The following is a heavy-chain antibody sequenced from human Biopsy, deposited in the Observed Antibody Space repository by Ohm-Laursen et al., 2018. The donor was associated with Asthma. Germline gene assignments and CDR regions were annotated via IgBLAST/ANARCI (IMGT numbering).Heavy chain of an antibody. J-gene: IGHJ6*02. Sequence: SLRLSCSASGFTFSSYAMNWVRQAPGKGLEWVSYISSSSSTIYYADSVKGRFTISRDNAKNSLYLQMNSLRDEDTAVYYCARMITIFGVVSRGMDVRGQGTTVTVSS. D-gene: IGHD3-3*01. CDR3: ARMITIFGVVSRGMDV. V-gene: IGHV3-48*02. CDR2: ISSSSSTI. CDR1: GFTFSSYA.